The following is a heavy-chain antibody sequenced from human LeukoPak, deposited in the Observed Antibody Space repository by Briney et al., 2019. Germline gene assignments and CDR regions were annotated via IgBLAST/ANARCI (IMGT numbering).Heavy chain of an antibody. CDR3: ARNGVAVEASLNWFDA. CDR2: IYYSGST. V-gene: IGHV4-39*01. CDR1: GGSISSSSYY. Sequence: SETLSLTCTVSGGSISSSSYYWGWLRQPPGKGLEWIGSIYYSGSTYYNPSLKSRVTISVDTSKNQFSLKLSSVTAADTAVYYCARNGVAVEASLNWFDAWGQGTLVTVSS. J-gene: IGHJ5*02. D-gene: IGHD6-19*01.